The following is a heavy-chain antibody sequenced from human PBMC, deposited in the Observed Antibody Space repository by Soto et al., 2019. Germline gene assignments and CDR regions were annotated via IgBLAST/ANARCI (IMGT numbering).Heavy chain of an antibody. J-gene: IGHJ6*03. D-gene: IGHD2-2*01. CDR2: ISGSGGST. CDR1: GFTFSSYA. CDR3: ARVRVPAATLRYMDV. Sequence: GGSLRLSCAASGFTFSSYAMSWVRQAPGKGLEWVSAISGSGGSTYYADSVKGRFTISRDNSKNTLYLQMNSLRAEDTAVYYCARVRVPAATLRYMDVWGKGTTVTVSS. V-gene: IGHV3-23*01.